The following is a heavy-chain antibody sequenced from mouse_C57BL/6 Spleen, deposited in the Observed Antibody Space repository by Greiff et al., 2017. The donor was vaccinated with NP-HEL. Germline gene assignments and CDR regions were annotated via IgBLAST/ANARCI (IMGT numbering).Heavy chain of an antibody. D-gene: IGHD2-3*01. Sequence: VQLQQSGAELVRPGSSVKLSCKASGYTFTSYWMHWVKQRPIQGLEWIGNIDPSDSETHYNQKFKDKATLTVDKSSSTAYMQLSSLTSEDSAVYYCARGSMMVRYFDVWGTGTTVTVSS. J-gene: IGHJ1*03. CDR3: ARGSMMVRYFDV. V-gene: IGHV1-52*01. CDR1: GYTFTSYW. CDR2: IDPSDSET.